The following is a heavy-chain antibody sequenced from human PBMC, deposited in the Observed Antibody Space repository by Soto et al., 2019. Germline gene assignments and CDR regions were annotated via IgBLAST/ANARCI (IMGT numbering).Heavy chain of an antibody. J-gene: IGHJ4*02. V-gene: IGHV3-73*01. Sequence: PGGSLRLSCAASGFSFIDYYMDWARQAPGKGLEWVGRIRSKVNNLETVYAASVKGRFTISRDDSKNTAYLQMNSLKTEDTAVYYCTRLITPLDYWGRGTLVTVSS. D-gene: IGHD3-16*01. CDR3: TRLITPLDY. CDR2: IRSKVNNLET. CDR1: GFSFIDYY.